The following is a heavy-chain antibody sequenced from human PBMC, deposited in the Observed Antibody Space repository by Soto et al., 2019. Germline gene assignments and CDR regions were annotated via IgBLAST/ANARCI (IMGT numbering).Heavy chain of an antibody. CDR1: GDSITTGGYY. Sequence: PSETLSLTCTVSGDSITTGGYYWSWIRQHPGKGLEWIGYIYYSGSTNYNPSLKSRVTMSVDTSKNQFSLNLISLTAADTAVYYCARVGVVEVTAISAQYYFDHWGQGTLVTVSS. D-gene: IGHD2-21*02. J-gene: IGHJ4*02. CDR2: IYYSGST. V-gene: IGHV4-31*03. CDR3: ARVGVVEVTAISAQYYFDH.